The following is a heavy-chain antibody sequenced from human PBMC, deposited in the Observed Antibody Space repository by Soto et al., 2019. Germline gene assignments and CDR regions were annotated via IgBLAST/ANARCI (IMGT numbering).Heavy chain of an antibody. J-gene: IGHJ4*02. CDR1: GFTFSSYW. Sequence: GGSLRLSCAASGFTFSSYWMHWVRQAPGKGLVWVSRINSDGSSTSYADSVKGRFTISRDNAKNTLYLQMNSLRAEDTAVYYCARVPSNPRLYYFDYWGQGTLVTVSS. CDR3: ARVPSNPRLYYFDY. V-gene: IGHV3-74*01. CDR2: INSDGSST. D-gene: IGHD4-4*01.